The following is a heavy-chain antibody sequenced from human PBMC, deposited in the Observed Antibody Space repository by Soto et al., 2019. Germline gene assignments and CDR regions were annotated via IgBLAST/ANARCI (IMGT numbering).Heavy chain of an antibody. J-gene: IGHJ4*02. D-gene: IGHD3-10*01. CDR2: ISTTVTRT. Sequence: EVQLLGSGGGLVQPGGSLRLSCAASGFTFANYGMGWVRQAPGKGLEWVSSISTTVTRTFYADSVKGRFTISRDNSKDTLYLQMNSLRAEDTATYYCAKFLAGSGGRFDYWGQGTLVTVSS. V-gene: IGHV3-23*01. CDR1: GFTFANYG. CDR3: AKFLAGSGGRFDY.